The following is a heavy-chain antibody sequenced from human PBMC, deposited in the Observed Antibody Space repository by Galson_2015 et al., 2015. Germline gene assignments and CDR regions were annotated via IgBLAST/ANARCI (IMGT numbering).Heavy chain of an antibody. Sequence: LRLSCAASGFTFSGSAMHWVRQASGKGLEWVGRIRSKANSYATAYAASVKGRFTISRDDSKNTAYLQMNSLKTEDTAVYYCTRVDIVVVPAAMSYYYYGMDVWGQGTTVTVSS. CDR1: GFTFSGSA. CDR2: IRSKANSYAT. V-gene: IGHV3-73*01. D-gene: IGHD2-2*03. J-gene: IGHJ6*02. CDR3: TRVDIVVVPAAMSYYYYGMDV.